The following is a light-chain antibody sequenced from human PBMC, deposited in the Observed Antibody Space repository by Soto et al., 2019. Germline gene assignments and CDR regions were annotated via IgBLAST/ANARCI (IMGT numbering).Light chain of an antibody. V-gene: IGLV2-14*03. CDR1: SSDVGGSDH. CDR2: DVS. J-gene: IGLJ1*01. Sequence: QSALTQPASVSGSPGQSITVSCTGTSSDVGGSDHVNWYQQHPGKAPKLMIFDVSNRPSGVSTRFSGSKSGNAASLTISGLQAEDEADYYCHSYTSSSTYVFGTGTKLTVL. CDR3: HSYTSSSTYV.